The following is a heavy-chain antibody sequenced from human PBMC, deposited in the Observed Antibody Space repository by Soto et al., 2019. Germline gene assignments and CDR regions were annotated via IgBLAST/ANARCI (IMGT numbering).Heavy chain of an antibody. CDR2: MYSSENT. CDR3: ARLNGYCISTNCHGYYGMDV. Sequence: SETLSLTCAVSGGFVSSSSYSWGWIRQSPGKGLEWIGTMYSSENTYYNPSHLSRVTISVDTSKNEFSLRLSSVTAADTAVYYCARLNGYCISTNCHGYYGMDVWGQGTTVTVSS. D-gene: IGHD2-2*03. V-gene: IGHV4-39*01. CDR1: GGFVSSSSYS. J-gene: IGHJ6*02.